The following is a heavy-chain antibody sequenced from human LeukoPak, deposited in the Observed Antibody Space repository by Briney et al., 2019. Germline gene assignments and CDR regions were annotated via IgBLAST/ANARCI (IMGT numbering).Heavy chain of an antibody. CDR2: ISSSSSYI. Sequence: GGSLRLSCAASGFTFSRYVMYWVRQAPGKGLEWVSFISSSSSYIYYADSVKGRFTISRDNAKNSLYLQMNSLRTEDTALYYCAHTVTPRYFQFWGQGTLLTVSS. J-gene: IGHJ1*01. CDR1: GFTFSRYV. D-gene: IGHD4-17*01. CDR3: AHTVTPRYFQF. V-gene: IGHV3-21*01.